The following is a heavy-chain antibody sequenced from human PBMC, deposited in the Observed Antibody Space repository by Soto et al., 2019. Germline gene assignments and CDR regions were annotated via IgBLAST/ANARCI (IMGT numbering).Heavy chain of an antibody. CDR1: ESIFTNSG. V-gene: IGHV1-69*13. J-gene: IGHJ4*02. CDR2: INPTLGTT. CDR3: ARLRSDCGGGTCSGSF. Sequence: GAAVMVSCKACESIFTNSGVTWVRQAPGQGLEWMGGINPTLGTTHYAQRFQGRLTIYADESRTIVNMGLSNLTPDDTAVYYCARLRSDCGGGTCSGSFWGQGTLVTVSS. D-gene: IGHD2-15*01.